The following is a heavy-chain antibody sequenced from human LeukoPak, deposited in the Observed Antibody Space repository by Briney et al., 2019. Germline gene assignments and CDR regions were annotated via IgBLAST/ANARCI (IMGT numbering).Heavy chain of an antibody. V-gene: IGHV3-30*04. D-gene: IGHD2-15*01. CDR2: ISYDGSNK. CDR3: ARDNYCSGGSCYETLKYYFYYMDV. J-gene: IGHJ6*03. CDR1: GFTYTKHA. Sequence: GGSLRLSCAASGFTYTKHAMHWVRQAPGKGLEWVAVISYDGSNKKYADSVKGRFTISRDNSKNTLYLQMNSLRTEDTAVYYCARDNYCSGGSCYETLKYYFYYMDVWAKGPRSPSP.